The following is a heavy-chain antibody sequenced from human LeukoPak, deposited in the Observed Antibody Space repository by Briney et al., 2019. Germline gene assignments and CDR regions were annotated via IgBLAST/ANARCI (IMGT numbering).Heavy chain of an antibody. V-gene: IGHV1-69*04. CDR1: GGTFSSYA. Sequence: ASVKVSCKASGGTFSSYAISWVRQAPGQGLEWMGRIIPILGIANYAQKFQGRVTITADKSTSTAYMELSSLRSEDTAVYYCAGGLGGATISTAFGYWGQGTLVTVSS. CDR2: IIPILGIA. D-gene: IGHD1-26*01. CDR3: AGGLGGATISTAFGY. J-gene: IGHJ4*02.